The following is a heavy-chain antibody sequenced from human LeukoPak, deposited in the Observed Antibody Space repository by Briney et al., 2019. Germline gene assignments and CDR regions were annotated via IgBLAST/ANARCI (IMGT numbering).Heavy chain of an antibody. CDR1: GGSISSNY. Sequence: SETLSLTCTVSGGSISSNYWSWIRQPAGKGLEWIGRIYSSGSTNYNPSLKSRVTMSVDTSKNQFSLKLSSVTAADTAVYYCASGYSSTWGLDYWGQGTLVTVSS. CDR2: IYSSGST. V-gene: IGHV4-4*07. CDR3: ASGYSSTWGLDY. D-gene: IGHD6-13*01. J-gene: IGHJ4*02.